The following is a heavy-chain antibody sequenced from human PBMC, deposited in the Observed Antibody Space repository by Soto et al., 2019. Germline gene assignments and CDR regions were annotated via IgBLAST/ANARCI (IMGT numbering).Heavy chain of an antibody. V-gene: IGHV1-18*01. Sequence: ASVKVSCKASGYTFTSYGISWVRQAPGQGLEWMGWISAYNGNTNYAQKLQDRVTMTGNTSITTAYMELSSLRSEDTAVYYCVRGRVMITFGVVIVIDYWGQGSPVTVSS. J-gene: IGHJ4*01. CDR3: VRGRVMITFGVVIVIDY. CDR2: ISAYNGNT. D-gene: IGHD3-16*02. CDR1: GYTFTSYG.